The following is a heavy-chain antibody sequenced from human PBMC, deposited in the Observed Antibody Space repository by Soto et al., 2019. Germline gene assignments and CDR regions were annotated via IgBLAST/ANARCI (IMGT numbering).Heavy chain of an antibody. Sequence: QITLKESGPTLVKPTQTLTLTCTLSGFSLSTSGVGVGWIRQSPGEALEWLAVIYWDDVKHYSPSLERRLTITKDTSESEVVLTMTNMDPVDTATYYCARKGSGDYALDYWGQGILVTVSS. CDR3: ARKGSGDYALDY. CDR1: GFSLSTSGVG. D-gene: IGHD4-17*01. V-gene: IGHV2-5*02. CDR2: IYWDDVK. J-gene: IGHJ4*02.